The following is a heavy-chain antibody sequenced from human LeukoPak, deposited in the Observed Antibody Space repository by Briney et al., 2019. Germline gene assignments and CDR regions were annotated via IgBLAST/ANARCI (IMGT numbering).Heavy chain of an antibody. D-gene: IGHD6-19*01. V-gene: IGHV4-34*01. CDR3: ARLKMEGYSSGWLKNYYYMDV. Sequence: SETLSLTCAVYGGSFSGYYWSWIRQPPGKGLEWIGEINHSGSTNYNPSLKSRVTISVDTSKNQFSLKLSSVTAADTAVYYCARLKMEGYSSGWLKNYYYMDVWGKGTTVTVSS. CDR1: GGSFSGYY. J-gene: IGHJ6*03. CDR2: INHSGST.